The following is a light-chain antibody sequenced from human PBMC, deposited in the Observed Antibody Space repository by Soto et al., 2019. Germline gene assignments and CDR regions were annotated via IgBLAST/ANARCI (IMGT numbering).Light chain of an antibody. CDR3: LHDYNYPRT. V-gene: IGKV1-6*01. CDR1: QGIRSE. Sequence: AIQMTQSPSSLSASVGDRVIITCRASQGIRSELAWYQQKPGKAPDLLLYAASTLQPGVPYRFSGSGSGTDFTLTISNLQPADFATYYCLHDYNYPRTFGQGTQVEIK. J-gene: IGKJ1*01. CDR2: AAS.